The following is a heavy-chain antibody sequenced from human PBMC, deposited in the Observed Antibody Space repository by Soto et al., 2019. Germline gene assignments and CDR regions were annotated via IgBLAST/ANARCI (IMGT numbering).Heavy chain of an antibody. CDR1: GYTFMSYP. J-gene: IGHJ4*01. V-gene: IGHV1-3*01. CDR3: SRDPCTKVRGVIPYLDY. D-gene: IGHD3-10*01. CDR2: INAGDDIT. Sequence: ASVKVSCKASGYTFMSYPLHWVRQAPGQRPERMEWINAGDDITQFSQKFQGRLTFTRDTSARTGYMELRSLRAEDTAVYYCSRDPCTKVRGVIPYLDYWGHGTPVTV.